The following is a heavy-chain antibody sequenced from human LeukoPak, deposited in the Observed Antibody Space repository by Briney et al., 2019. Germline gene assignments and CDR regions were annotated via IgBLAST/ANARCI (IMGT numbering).Heavy chain of an antibody. CDR3: ARTRGHYDC. V-gene: IGHV6-1*01. D-gene: IGHD3-10*01. CDR1: GDSVSINSAA. J-gene: IGHJ4*02. Sequence: SQTLSLTCAISGDSVSINSAAWNWIRQAPSRGLECLGRTYYTSKGYNEYAVSVKSRITVKADTSKNQFSLQLNSVTPEDTAVYYCARTRGHYDCWGQGTLVTVSS. CDR2: TYYTSKGYN.